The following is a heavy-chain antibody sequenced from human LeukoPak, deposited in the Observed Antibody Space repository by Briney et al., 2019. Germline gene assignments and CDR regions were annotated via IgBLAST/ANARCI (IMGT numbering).Heavy chain of an antibody. CDR1: RDSISNDGYY. V-gene: IGHV4-30-2*01. J-gene: IGHJ4*02. Sequence: PSETLSLTCTVSRDSISNDGYYWGWIRQPPGEGLEWIGHMYSSGSSDYNPSLKSRLSISGDRSKNQFSLKLTSVTAADTAVYYCARVSARYYFDSWGQGTLVTVSS. D-gene: IGHD1-14*01. CDR3: ARVSARYYFDS. CDR2: MYSSGSS.